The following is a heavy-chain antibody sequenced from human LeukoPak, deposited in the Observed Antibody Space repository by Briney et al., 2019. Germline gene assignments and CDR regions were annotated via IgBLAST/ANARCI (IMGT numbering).Heavy chain of an antibody. CDR3: ARGVLAEYYGSGRADRDYFDY. Sequence: PSETLSLTCTVSGGSVSRGGYYWSWIRQPPGKGLEWIGEINHSGSTNYNPSLKSRVTISVDTSKNQFSLKLSSVTAADTAVYYCARGVLAEYYGSGRADRDYFDYWGQGTLVTVSS. D-gene: IGHD3-10*01. J-gene: IGHJ4*02. CDR2: INHSGST. V-gene: IGHV4-34*01. CDR1: GGSVSRGGYY.